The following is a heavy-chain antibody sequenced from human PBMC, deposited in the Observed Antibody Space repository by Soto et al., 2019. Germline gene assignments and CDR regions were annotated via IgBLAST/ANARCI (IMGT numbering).Heavy chain of an antibody. CDR2: IGGSSGST. D-gene: IGHD2-2*01. V-gene: IGHV3-23*01. J-gene: IGHJ4*02. CDR3: AKDRSSTSCYAFDY. CDR1: GFTFRSYA. Sequence: PGGSLRLSYAASGFTFRSYAMSWVRQAPGKGLEWVSAIGGSSGSTDYADSVKGRFTISRDNSKNTLFLQMNSLRAEDTAVYYCAKDRSSTSCYAFDYWGQGTLVTVSS.